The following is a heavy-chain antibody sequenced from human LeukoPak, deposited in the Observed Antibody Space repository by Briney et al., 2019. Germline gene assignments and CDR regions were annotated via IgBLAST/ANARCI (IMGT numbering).Heavy chain of an antibody. J-gene: IGHJ4*02. V-gene: IGHV1-2*02. CDR3: AGDLGYYYDTWGGSLVGGDYVY. D-gene: IGHD3-22*01. CDR1: GYTFTGYY. Sequence: ASVKVSCKASGYTFTGYYMHWVRQAPGQGLEWMGWINPNSGGTNYAQKFQGRVTMTRDTSISTASMELSRLRSDDTAVYYCAGDLGYYYDTWGGSLVGGDYVYWGQGSLVTVSS. CDR2: INPNSGGT.